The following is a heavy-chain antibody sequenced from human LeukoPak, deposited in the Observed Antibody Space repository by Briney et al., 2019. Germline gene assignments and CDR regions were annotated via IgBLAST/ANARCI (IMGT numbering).Heavy chain of an antibody. D-gene: IGHD3-16*01. Sequence: GGSLRLSCSASGFTFSSYAMHWVRQAPGKGLEYVSAISSNGGSTYYADSVKGRFTISRDNSKNTLYLQMSSLRAEDTAVYYCVDLGGHYDLDYWGQGTLVTVSS. V-gene: IGHV3-64D*09. CDR3: VDLGGHYDLDY. CDR1: GFTFSSYA. J-gene: IGHJ4*02. CDR2: ISSNGGST.